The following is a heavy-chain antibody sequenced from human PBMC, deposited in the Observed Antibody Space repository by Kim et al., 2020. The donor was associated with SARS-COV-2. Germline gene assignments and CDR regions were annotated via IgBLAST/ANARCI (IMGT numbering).Heavy chain of an antibody. CDR3: APRSGGNYVSLFEY. J-gene: IGHJ4*02. D-gene: IGHD4-4*01. Sequence: GGSLRLSCAASGFTFSSYSMHWVRQAPGKGLEWVAVISYDGSNKYYADFVKGRFTISRDNSKNTLYLQMNSLRAEDTAVYYCAPRSGGNYVSLFEYWVQG. V-gene: IGHV3-30-3*01. CDR1: GFTFSSYS. CDR2: ISYDGSNK.